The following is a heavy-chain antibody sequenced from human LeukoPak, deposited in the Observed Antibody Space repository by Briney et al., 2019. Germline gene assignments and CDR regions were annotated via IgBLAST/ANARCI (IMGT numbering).Heavy chain of an antibody. D-gene: IGHD3-9*01. J-gene: IGHJ5*02. V-gene: IGHV3-48*01. CDR1: GFTFSSYS. CDR3: ARDSRRYFDWLGFDP. CDR2: ISSSSSTI. Sequence: GGSLRLSCAASGFTFSSYSMTWVRQAPGKGLEWVSYISSSSSTIYYADSVKGRFTISRDNAKNSLYLQMNSLRAEDTAVYYCARDSRRYFDWLGFDPWGQGTLVTVSS.